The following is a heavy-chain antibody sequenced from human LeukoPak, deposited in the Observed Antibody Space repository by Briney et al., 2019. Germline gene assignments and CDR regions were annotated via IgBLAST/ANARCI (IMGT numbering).Heavy chain of an antibody. J-gene: IGHJ4*02. Sequence: PGGSLRLSCAASGFTFSSYGMHWVRQAPGKGLEWVAVISYDGSNKYYADSVKGRFTISRDNSKNTLYLQMNSLRAEDTAVYYCAKGAYYDSSGYSFDYWGQGTLVTVSS. V-gene: IGHV3-30*18. CDR1: GFTFSSYG. D-gene: IGHD3-22*01. CDR3: AKGAYYDSSGYSFDY. CDR2: ISYDGSNK.